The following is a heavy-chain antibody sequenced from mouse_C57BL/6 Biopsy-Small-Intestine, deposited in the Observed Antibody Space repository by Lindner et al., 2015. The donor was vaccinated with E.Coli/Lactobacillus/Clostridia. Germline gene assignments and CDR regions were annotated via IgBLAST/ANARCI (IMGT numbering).Heavy chain of an antibody. CDR3: ARGAYYGYYFDY. CDR2: INPNNGGT. V-gene: IGHV1-26*01. D-gene: IGHD2-10*01. J-gene: IGHJ2*01. Sequence: VQLQESGPELVKPGASVKISCKASGYTFTDYYMNWVRQSHGKSLEWIGDINPNNGGTSYNQKFKGKATLTVDKSSSTAYMELRSLTSEDSAVYYCARGAYYGYYFDYWGQGTTLTVSS. CDR1: GYTFTDYY.